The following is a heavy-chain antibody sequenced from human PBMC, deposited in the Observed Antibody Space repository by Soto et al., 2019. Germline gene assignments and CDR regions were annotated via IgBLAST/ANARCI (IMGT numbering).Heavy chain of an antibody. J-gene: IGHJ6*02. V-gene: IGHV4-4*02. CDR2: IHHSGAT. CDR3: ATQGFYRMGV. Sequence: QVQLQESGPGLVQPSGTLSLTCAVSGDAITGDNWWRCVSHPPGKGLEWIGEIHHSGATNYTPSLKGRVTISGDKAKNQFSMKLNSVTAADTAMFYCATQGFYRMGVWGRGTTVTVSS. CDR1: GDAITGDNW.